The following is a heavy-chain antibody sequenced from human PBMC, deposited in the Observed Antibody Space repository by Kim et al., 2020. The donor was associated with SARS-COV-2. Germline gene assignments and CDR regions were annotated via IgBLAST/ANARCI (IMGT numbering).Heavy chain of an antibody. Sequence: SETLSLTCAVYGRSFSGYYWSWIRQPPGKGLEWIGEINHSGSTNYNPSLKSRVTISVDTSKNQFSLKLSSVTAADTAVYYCARGGRSSTTYFDYWGQGTL. CDR1: GRSFSGYY. CDR3: ARGGRSSTTYFDY. V-gene: IGHV4-34*01. D-gene: IGHD2-2*01. J-gene: IGHJ4*02. CDR2: INHSGST.